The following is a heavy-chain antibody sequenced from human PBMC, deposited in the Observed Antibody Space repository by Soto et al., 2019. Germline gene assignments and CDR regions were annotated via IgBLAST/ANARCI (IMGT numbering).Heavy chain of an antibody. D-gene: IGHD3-22*01. V-gene: IGHV1-2*02. Sequence: ASVKVSCKASGYSFTDYYIHWVRQAPGQGLEWLGWINPNTGGTFFAQNFLGRVTMTTDTSIITAYMELSSLRSDDTAVYYCARGLYDDMGNWFDPWGQGTLVTVSS. CDR2: INPNTGGT. CDR3: ARGLYDDMGNWFDP. J-gene: IGHJ5*02. CDR1: GYSFTDYY.